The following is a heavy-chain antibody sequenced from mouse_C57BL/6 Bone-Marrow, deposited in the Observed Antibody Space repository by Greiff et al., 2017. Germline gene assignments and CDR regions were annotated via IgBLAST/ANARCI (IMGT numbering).Heavy chain of an antibody. CDR1: YFAFMASA. CDR2: FTMYSDAT. J-gene: IGHJ1*03. D-gene: IGHD1-3*01. V-gene: IGHV1-49*01. CDR3: ARERSGNWYVDV. Sequence: LQQSGAELVRPGSSVKLSCKASYFAFMASAMHWVKQRPGHGLEWIGSFTMYSDATEYSENFKGKATLTANTSSHTAYMDHRSLTSEDSAVYYWARERSGNWYVDVWGTGTTVTVSS.